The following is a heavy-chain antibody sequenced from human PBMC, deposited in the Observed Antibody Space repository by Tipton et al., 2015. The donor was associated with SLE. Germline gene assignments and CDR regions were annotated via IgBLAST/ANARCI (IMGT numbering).Heavy chain of an antibody. V-gene: IGHV4-38-2*01. CDR2: INHSGST. J-gene: IGHJ4*02. D-gene: IGHD6-13*01. CDR3: AGASSWYDY. CDR1: GYSISSGYY. Sequence: LRLSCAVSGYSISSGYYWGWIRQPPGKGLEWIGEINHSGSTNYNPSLKSRVTISVDTSKNQFSLKLSSVTAADTAVYYCAGASSWYDYWAREPWSPSPQ.